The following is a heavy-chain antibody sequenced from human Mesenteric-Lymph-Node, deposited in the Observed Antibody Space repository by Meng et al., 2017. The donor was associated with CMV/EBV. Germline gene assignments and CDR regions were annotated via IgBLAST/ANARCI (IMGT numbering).Heavy chain of an antibody. Sequence: SETLSLTCTVSGGSISSSSYYWGWIRQPPGKGLEWIGSIYYSGSIYYNPSLRSRVTISVDTSRNHFSLRLTSLTAADTAVYYCGRDLSGWGQGTVVTVSS. CDR1: GGSISSSSYY. J-gene: IGHJ4*02. CDR2: IYYSGSI. V-gene: IGHV4-39*07. D-gene: IGHD5/OR15-5a*01. CDR3: GRDLSG.